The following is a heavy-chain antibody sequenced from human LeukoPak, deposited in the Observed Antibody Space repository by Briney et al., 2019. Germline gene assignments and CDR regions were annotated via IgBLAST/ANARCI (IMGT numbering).Heavy chain of an antibody. CDR1: GFTFSSYG. CDR2: ISYDGSNK. D-gene: IGHD3-16*01. CDR3: AKDPGEIAGAGY. J-gene: IGHJ4*02. V-gene: IGHV3-30*18. Sequence: PGGSLRLSCAVSGFTFSSYGMHWVRQAPGKGLEWVAVISYDGSNKYYADSVKGRFTISRDHSKNTLYLQMNSLRAEDTAVYYCAKDPGEIAGAGYWGQGTLVTVSS.